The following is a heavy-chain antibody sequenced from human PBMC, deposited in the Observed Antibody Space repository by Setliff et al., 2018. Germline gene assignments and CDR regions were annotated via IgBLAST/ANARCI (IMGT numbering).Heavy chain of an antibody. V-gene: IGHV1-3*01. D-gene: IGHD6-19*01. J-gene: IGHJ4*02. CDR1: GYTLSELF. Sequence: WASVHVSCKVSGYTLSELFMHWVRQAPGQGLEWMGWINAGNDNTHYSQKFQGRVTITRDTSATTVYMELQSLRSDDTAVYYCVRSSAPQVVLAADFDFWGQGTPVTVSS. CDR2: INAGNDNT. CDR3: VRSSAPQVVLAADFDF.